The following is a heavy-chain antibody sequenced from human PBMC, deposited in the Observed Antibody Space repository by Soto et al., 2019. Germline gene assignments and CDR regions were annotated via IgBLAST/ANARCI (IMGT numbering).Heavy chain of an antibody. V-gene: IGHV3-64*04. CDR3: AREAHRGGFDL. J-gene: IGHJ5*02. D-gene: IGHD3-16*01. Sequence: GGSLRLSCSASGFTFSSYAMHWVRQAPGKGLEYVSAISSNGGSTYYADSVKGRFTISRDNAKNSLYLQMNSLRAEDTAMFYCAREAHRGGFDLWGQGTLVTVSS. CDR2: ISSNGGST. CDR1: GFTFSSYA.